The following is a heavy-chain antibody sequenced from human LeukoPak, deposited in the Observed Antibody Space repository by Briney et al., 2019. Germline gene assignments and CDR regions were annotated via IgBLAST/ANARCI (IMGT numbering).Heavy chain of an antibody. Sequence: GESLKIFCKGSGYSFTSRWIAWVRQMPGKGLEWMGIIYPGDSDTRYSPSFQGQVTISADKSISTAYLQWSSLKASDTAMYYCARIDRGSSWTETPRPVDFWGQGTLVTVSS. V-gene: IGHV5-51*01. CDR1: GYSFTSRW. J-gene: IGHJ4*02. CDR3: ARIDRGSSWTETPRPVDF. CDR2: IYPGDSDT. D-gene: IGHD6-13*01.